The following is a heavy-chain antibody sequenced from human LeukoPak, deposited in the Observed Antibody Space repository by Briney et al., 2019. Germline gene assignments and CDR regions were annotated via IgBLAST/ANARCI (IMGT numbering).Heavy chain of an antibody. D-gene: IGHD3-3*01. CDR2: NYDSGGT. Sequence: SETLSLTCTVSVGSISSSSYYWRWIRQPPGKGLEWSGSNYDSGGTHYNPSLKSRVTISVHTSKNQFSLKLSSVTAADTAVYYSARHSYDFWSGYWYYFDYWGQGTLVTVSS. CDR3: ARHSYDFWSGYWYYFDY. CDR1: VGSISSSSYY. V-gene: IGHV4-39*01. J-gene: IGHJ4*02.